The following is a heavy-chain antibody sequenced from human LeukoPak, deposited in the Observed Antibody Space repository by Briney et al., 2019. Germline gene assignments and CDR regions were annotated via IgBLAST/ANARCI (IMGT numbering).Heavy chain of an antibody. Sequence: GESLKISCKVAGYTFSDYWIAWVRQMPGKGLELIGIIYPGDSDTTYSPSFQGHVTMSVDQSSSTAYLQWSSLKASDTAMYYCARQSYGDYSNSFDYWGQGTLVTVSS. J-gene: IGHJ4*02. D-gene: IGHD4-17*01. CDR2: IYPGDSDT. CDR3: ARQSYGDYSNSFDY. CDR1: GYTFSDYW. V-gene: IGHV5-51*01.